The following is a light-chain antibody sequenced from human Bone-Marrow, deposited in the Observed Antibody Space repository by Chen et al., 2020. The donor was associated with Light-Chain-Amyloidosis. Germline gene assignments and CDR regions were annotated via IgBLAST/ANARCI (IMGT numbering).Light chain of an antibody. Sequence: QSALTQPASVSGSPGPSITISCTGTSSDVGGYNHVSWYQQHPGKAPKLMIYEVSNRPSGVSNRFSGSKSGNTASLTISGLQAEDEADYYCSSYTSSSGWVFGGGTKLTVL. CDR3: SSYTSSSGWV. CDR2: EVS. V-gene: IGLV2-14*01. J-gene: IGLJ3*02. CDR1: SSDVGGYNH.